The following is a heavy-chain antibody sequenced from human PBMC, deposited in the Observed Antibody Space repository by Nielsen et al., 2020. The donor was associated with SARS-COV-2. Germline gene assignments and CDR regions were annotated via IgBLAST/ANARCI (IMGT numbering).Heavy chain of an antibody. CDR3: ARDYFGDYLDGFDI. CDR2: IYYSGTT. Sequence: SETLSLTCTVSGGSISSYYWSWIRQPPGKGLEWIGYIYYSGTTNYNPSLKSRVTISLDTSRQQFFLNLTSVSAADRAVYYCARDYFGDYLDGFDIWGQGTVVTVSS. V-gene: IGHV4-59*01. J-gene: IGHJ3*02. D-gene: IGHD4-17*01. CDR1: GGSISSYY.